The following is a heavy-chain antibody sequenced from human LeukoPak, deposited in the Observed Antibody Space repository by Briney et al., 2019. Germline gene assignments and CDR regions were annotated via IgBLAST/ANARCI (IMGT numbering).Heavy chain of an antibody. CDR1: GDSVSSNSAA. Sequence: SQTLSLTCAISGDSVSSNSAAWNWIRQSPSRGLEWLGRAYYRSKWYNDYAVSVKSRITINPDTSKNQFSLQLSSVTPEDTAVYYCARGVVRYSSSWYWYFDLWGRGTLVTVSS. V-gene: IGHV6-1*01. D-gene: IGHD6-13*01. J-gene: IGHJ2*01. CDR3: ARGVVRYSSSWYWYFDL. CDR2: AYYRSKWYN.